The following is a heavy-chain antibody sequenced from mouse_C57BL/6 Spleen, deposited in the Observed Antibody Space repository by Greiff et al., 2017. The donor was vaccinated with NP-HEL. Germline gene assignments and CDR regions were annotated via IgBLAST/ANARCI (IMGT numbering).Heavy chain of an antibody. CDR1: GFNIKDDY. CDR3: TTKVITTVPASFPY. V-gene: IGHV14-4*01. D-gene: IGHD1-1*01. J-gene: IGHJ3*01. CDR2: IDPENGDT. Sequence: EVQLQQSGAELVRPGASVKLSCTASGFNIKDDYMHWVKQRPEQGLEWIGWIDPENGDTEYASKFQGKATITADTSSNTAYLQLSSLTSEDTAVYYCTTKVITTVPASFPYWGQGTLVTVSA.